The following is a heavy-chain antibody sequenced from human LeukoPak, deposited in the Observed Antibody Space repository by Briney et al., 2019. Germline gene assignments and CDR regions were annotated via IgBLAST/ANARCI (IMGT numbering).Heavy chain of an antibody. J-gene: IGHJ4*02. CDR3: TTAGEIYDSSFDY. CDR1: GFTFSNAW. V-gene: IGHV3-15*01. D-gene: IGHD5/OR15-5a*01. CDR2: IKSKTDGGTR. Sequence: PGGSLRLSCAASGFTFSNAWMSWVRQAPGKGLEWVGRIKSKTDGGTRDYAAPVKGRFTISRDDSKNTLYLQMNSLKTEDTAVYYCTTAGEIYDSSFDYWGQGTLVTVSS.